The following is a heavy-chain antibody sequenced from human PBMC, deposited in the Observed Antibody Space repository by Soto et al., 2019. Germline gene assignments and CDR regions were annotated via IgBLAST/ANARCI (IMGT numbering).Heavy chain of an antibody. V-gene: IGHV1-2*02. D-gene: IGHD6-13*01. CDR2: INPNSGGT. J-gene: IGHJ4*02. Sequence: QVQLVQSGAEVKKPGASVKVSCKASGYTFTGYYMHWVRQAPGQGLEWMGWINPNSGGTNYAQKFQGRVTMTRDTSISTAYMELSRLRSDDTAVYYCARTDSSSWNRNPFDYWGQGTLVTVSS. CDR3: ARTDSSSWNRNPFDY. CDR1: GYTFTGYY.